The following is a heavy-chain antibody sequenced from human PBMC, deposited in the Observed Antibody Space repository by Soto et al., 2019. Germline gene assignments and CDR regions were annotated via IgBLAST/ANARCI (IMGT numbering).Heavy chain of an antibody. CDR3: AKDPGYSSGEGWFDP. CDR1: GFTFSSYA. Sequence: EVQLLESGGGLVQPGGSLRLSCAASGFTFSSYAMSWVRQAPGKGLEWVSAISGSGGSTYYADSVKGRFTISRDNSKNTLYLQLNSLRAEDTAVYYCAKDPGYSSGEGWFDPWGQGTLVTVSS. J-gene: IGHJ5*02. V-gene: IGHV3-23*01. D-gene: IGHD6-19*01. CDR2: ISGSGGST.